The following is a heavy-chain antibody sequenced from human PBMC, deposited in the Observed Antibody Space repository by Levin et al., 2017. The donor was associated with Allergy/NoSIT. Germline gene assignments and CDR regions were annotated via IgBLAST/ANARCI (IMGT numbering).Heavy chain of an antibody. CDR2: INPSGGST. Sequence: ASVKVSCKASGYTFTSYYMHWVRQAPGQGLEWMGIINPSGGSTSYAQKFQGRVTMTRDTSTSTVYMELSSLRSEDTAVYYCARDPSYYYGSGSYLYYFDYWGQGTLVTVSS. J-gene: IGHJ4*02. V-gene: IGHV1-46*01. CDR3: ARDPSYYYGSGSYLYYFDY. D-gene: IGHD3-10*01. CDR1: GYTFTSYY.